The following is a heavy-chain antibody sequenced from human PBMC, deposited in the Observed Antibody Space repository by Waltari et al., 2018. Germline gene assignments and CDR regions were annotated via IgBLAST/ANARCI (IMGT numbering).Heavy chain of an antibody. CDR1: GGSISSSSYY. CDR2: IYYSGST. CDR3: ARTRENIAVAGITY. V-gene: IGHV4-39*07. J-gene: IGHJ4*02. Sequence: QLQLQESGPGLVKPSETLSLTCTVSGGSISSSSYYWGRSRQPPGKGLEWIGSIYYSGSTYYNPSLKSRVTISVDTSKNQFSLKLSSVTAADTAVYYCARTRENIAVAGITYWGQGTLVTVSS. D-gene: IGHD6-19*01.